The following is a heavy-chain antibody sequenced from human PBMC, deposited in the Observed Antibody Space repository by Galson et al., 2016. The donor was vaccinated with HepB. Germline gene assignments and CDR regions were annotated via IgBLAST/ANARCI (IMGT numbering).Heavy chain of an antibody. D-gene: IGHD1-14*01. CDR1: GGSFSGYY. V-gene: IGHV4-34*01. CDR3: ARELGTSSSFGMDV. CDR2: IYRSGST. J-gene: IGHJ6*02. Sequence: ETLSLTCAVYGGSFSGYYWTWIRQPPGKGLEWIGEIYRSGSTNYNPSLKSRVTISMDTSKSQFSLNLNSVTAADTAEYYCARELGTSSSFGMDVWGRGTAVIVSS.